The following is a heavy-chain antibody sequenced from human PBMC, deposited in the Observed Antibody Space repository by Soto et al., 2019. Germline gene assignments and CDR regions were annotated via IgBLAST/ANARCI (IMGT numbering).Heavy chain of an antibody. Sequence: ASVKVSCKASGYTFTGYYMHWVRQAPGQGLEWMGWINLNSGGTNYAQKFQGRVTMTRDTSISTAYMELSRLRSDDTAVYYCAREDFGDENNWFDPWGQGTLVTVSS. D-gene: IGHD3-3*01. CDR2: INLNSGGT. CDR1: GYTFTGYY. V-gene: IGHV1-2*02. CDR3: AREDFGDENNWFDP. J-gene: IGHJ5*02.